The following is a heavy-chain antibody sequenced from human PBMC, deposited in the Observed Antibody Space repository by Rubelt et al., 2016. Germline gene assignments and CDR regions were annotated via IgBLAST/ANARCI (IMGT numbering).Heavy chain of an antibody. D-gene: IGHD3-22*01. V-gene: IGHV3-11*06. Sequence: VESGGGSVKPGGSLRLSCAASGFTFSDYYMSWIRQAPGKGLEWVSYISSSSSYTNYADSVKGRFTISRDNAKNSLYLQMNSLRAEDTAVYYCARGEYDSSDRYYYYGMDVWGQGTTVTVSS. CDR3: ARGEYDSSDRYYYYGMDV. CDR1: GFTFSDYY. J-gene: IGHJ6*02. CDR2: ISSSSSYT.